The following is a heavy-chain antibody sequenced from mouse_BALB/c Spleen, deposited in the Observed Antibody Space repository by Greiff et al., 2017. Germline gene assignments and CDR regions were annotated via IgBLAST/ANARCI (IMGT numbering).Heavy chain of an antibody. CDR2: IWGDGST. Sequence: QVHVKQSGPGLVAPSQSLSITCTVSGFSLTGYGVNWVRQPPGKGLEWLGMIWGDGSTDYNSALKSRLSISKDNSKSQVFLKMNSLQTDDTARYYCARDQASYAMDYWGQGTSVTVSS. D-gene: IGHD3-2*02. V-gene: IGHV2-6-7*01. J-gene: IGHJ4*01. CDR3: ARDQASYAMDY. CDR1: GFSLTGYG.